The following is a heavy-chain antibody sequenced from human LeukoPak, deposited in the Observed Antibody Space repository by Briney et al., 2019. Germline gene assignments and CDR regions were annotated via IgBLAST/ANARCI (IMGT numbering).Heavy chain of an antibody. CDR2: INPNSGGT. J-gene: IGHJ6*02. D-gene: IGHD1-1*01. CDR1: GYNFIGYY. CDR3: ARDLRTPYHYGMNV. V-gene: IGHV1-2*02. Sequence: ASVKVSCKASGYNFIGYYMHLVRQAPGQGLEWMGWINPNSGGTNYAQKFQGRVTMTRDTSINTAYMELSELTSDDTAIYYCARDLRTPYHYGMNVWGQGTTVTVSS.